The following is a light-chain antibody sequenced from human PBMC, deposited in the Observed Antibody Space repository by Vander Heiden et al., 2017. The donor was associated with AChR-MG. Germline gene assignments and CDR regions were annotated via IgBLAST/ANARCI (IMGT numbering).Light chain of an antibody. J-gene: IGKJ1*01. V-gene: IGKV1-39*01. CDR1: HRISSY. CDR3: QQCESTPRT. CDR2: AAS. Sequence: DIQMTQSPSSLSPSVGDRVTITSRASHRISSYLTWYQQKPGKAPKLLIYAASSLQSGVPSRFSGSGSGTDFTLTISRLQPEDFATYYCQQCESTPRTFGQGTKVEIK.